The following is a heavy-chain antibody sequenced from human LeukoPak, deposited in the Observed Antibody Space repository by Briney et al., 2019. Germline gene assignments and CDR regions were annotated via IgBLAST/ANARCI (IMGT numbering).Heavy chain of an antibody. CDR3: AKSGYNRFDY. V-gene: IGHV3-23*01. D-gene: IGHD5-24*01. Sequence: GGSLRLSCAASGFTFSSYAMSWVRQAPGRGLEWVSTISGSDSSTHYADSVKGRFTISRDNSKNTLYLQMNSLRADDTAVYYCAKSGYNRFDYWGQGTLVTVSS. CDR2: ISGSDSST. CDR1: GFTFSSYA. J-gene: IGHJ4*02.